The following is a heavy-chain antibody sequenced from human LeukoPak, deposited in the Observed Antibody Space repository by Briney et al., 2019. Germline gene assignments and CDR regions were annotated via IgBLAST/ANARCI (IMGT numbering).Heavy chain of an antibody. CDR3: ARHLRREMAGVDY. V-gene: IGHV4-59*08. CDR1: GGSISSYY. CDR2: IYYSGST. J-gene: IGHJ4*02. D-gene: IGHD5-24*01. Sequence: SETLSLTCTVSGGSISSYYWSWIRQPPGKGLEWIGYIYYSGSTNYNPSLKSRVTISVDTSKNQFSLKLSSVTAADTAVYYCARHLRREMAGVDYWGQGTLVTVSS.